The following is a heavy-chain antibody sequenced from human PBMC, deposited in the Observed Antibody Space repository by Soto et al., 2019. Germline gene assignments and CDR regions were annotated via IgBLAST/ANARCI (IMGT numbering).Heavy chain of an antibody. V-gene: IGHV1-24*01. Sequence: ASVKVFCKVSGYTLTELSMHWVRQAPGKGLEWMGGFDPEDGETIYAQKFQGRVTMTEDTSTDTAYMELSSLRSEDTAVYYCAISTITMIVVGAFDIWGQGTMVTVSS. J-gene: IGHJ3*02. CDR1: GYTLTELS. D-gene: IGHD3-22*01. CDR2: FDPEDGET. CDR3: AISTITMIVVGAFDI.